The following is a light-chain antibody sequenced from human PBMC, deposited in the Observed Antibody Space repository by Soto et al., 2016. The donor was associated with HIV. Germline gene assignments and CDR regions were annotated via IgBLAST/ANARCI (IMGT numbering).Light chain of an antibody. CDR3: QQYNSFPFT. J-gene: IGKJ2*01. V-gene: IGKV1-5*03. Sequence: DIQMTQSPSTLSASVGDRVTITCRANQTINNWLAWYQQEAGKAPKLLIYKASTLESGVPLRFSGSGSGTEFSLSISSLQRDDFATYYCQQYNSFPFTFGQGTKLDIK. CDR2: KAS. CDR1: QTINNW.